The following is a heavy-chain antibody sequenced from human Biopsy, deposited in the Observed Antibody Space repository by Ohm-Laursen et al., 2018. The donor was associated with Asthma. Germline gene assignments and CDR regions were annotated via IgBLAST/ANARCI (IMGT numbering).Heavy chain of an antibody. CDR1: GFSLRTPGVG. CDR3: ALSQDSGFDDHSPSWFDP. CDR2: IYWDDYN. D-gene: IGHD3-9*01. V-gene: IGHV2-5*02. J-gene: IGHJ5*02. Sequence: TQTLTLTDSFSGFSLRTPGVGVGWIRQSPGKALEWLALIYWDDYNLFRPSLKRRLTITKDPSKNQVVLTMTKMDPVDSGTYYCALSQDSGFDDHSPSWFDPWGQGTLVTVSS.